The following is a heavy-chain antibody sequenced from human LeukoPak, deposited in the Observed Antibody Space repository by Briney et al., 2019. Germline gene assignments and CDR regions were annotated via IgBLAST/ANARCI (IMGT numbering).Heavy chain of an antibody. J-gene: IGHJ6*03. CDR3: ARDPPGYYYYMDV. CDR1: GGTFCSYA. V-gene: IGHV1-69*05. Sequence: SVKVSCKASGGTFCSYAISWVRQAPGQGLEWMGRIIPIFGTANYAQKFQGRVTITTDESTSTAYMELSSLRSEDTAVYYCARDPPGYYYYMDVWGKGTTVTVSS. CDR2: IIPIFGTA.